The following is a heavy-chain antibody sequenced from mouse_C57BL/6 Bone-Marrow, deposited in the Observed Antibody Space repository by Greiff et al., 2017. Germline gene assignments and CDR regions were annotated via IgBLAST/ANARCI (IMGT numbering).Heavy chain of an antibody. V-gene: IGHV1-9*01. CDR1: GYTFTGYW. D-gene: IGHD1-1*01. CDR3: ARGGSSPFAY. J-gene: IGHJ3*01. CDR2: ILPGSGST. Sequence: QVQLQQSGAELMKPGASVKLSCKATGYTFTGYWIEWVKQRPGHGLEWIGEILPGSGSTTYNEQFKGKATLTADQSSNTAYMQLSSLTTEDSAIYYCARGGSSPFAYWGQGTLVTVSA.